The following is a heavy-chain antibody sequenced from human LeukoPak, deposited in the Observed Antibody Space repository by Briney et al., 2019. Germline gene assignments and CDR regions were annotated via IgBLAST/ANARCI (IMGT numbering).Heavy chain of an antibody. V-gene: IGHV1-69*13. J-gene: IGHJ5*02. CDR3: ARVFGGIAGNWFDP. D-gene: IGHD6-13*01. CDR1: GGTFSSYA. CDR2: IIPIFGTA. Sequence: ASVKVSCKASGGTFSSYAISWVRQAPGQGLEWMGGIIPIFGTANYAQKFQGRVTITADESTSTAYMELSSLRSEDTAVYYCARVFGGIAGNWFDPWSREPWTPSPQ.